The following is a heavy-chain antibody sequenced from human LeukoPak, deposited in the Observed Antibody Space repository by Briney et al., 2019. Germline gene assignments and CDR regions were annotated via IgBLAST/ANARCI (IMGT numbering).Heavy chain of an antibody. CDR1: GFTFSSFG. V-gene: IGHV3-30*02. CDR3: ARESDYYFDY. J-gene: IGHJ4*02. Sequence: PGGSLRLSCAASGFTFSSFGMHWVRQAPGKGLEWVAFIRYDGGSKYYADSVKGRFTISRDNSKNTLYLQMDSLRVEDTAVYYCARESDYYFDYWGQGTLVTVSS. CDR2: IRYDGGSK.